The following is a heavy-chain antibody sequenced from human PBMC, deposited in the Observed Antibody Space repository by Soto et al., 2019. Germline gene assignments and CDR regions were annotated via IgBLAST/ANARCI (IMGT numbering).Heavy chain of an antibody. V-gene: IGHV3-7*03. CDR3: AMTNYDLWSCAAFDV. Sequence: PGGSLRLSCEASGLTFRKYRMSWVRQPPGKGLEWVANIKQDGSEKYYVDSVKGQFTISRDNAKNSLYLHMYSLRAEDTALYYCAMTNYDLWSCAAFDVWGQGPTVTVSS. D-gene: IGHD3-3*01. J-gene: IGHJ3*01. CDR2: IKQDGSEK. CDR1: GLTFRKYR.